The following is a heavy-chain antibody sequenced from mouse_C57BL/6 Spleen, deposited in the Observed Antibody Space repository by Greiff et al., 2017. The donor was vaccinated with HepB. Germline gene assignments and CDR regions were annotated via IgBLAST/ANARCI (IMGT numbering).Heavy chain of an antibody. CDR3: ARETYKDAMDY. Sequence: LQESGPELVKPGASVKISCKASGYAFSSSWMNWVKQRPGKGLEWIGRIYPGDGDTNYNGKFKGKATLTADKSSSTAYMQLSSLTSEDSAVYFCARETYKDAMDYWGQGTSVTVSS. CDR1: GYAFSSSW. CDR2: IYPGDGDT. J-gene: IGHJ4*01. D-gene: IGHD1-3*01. V-gene: IGHV1-82*01.